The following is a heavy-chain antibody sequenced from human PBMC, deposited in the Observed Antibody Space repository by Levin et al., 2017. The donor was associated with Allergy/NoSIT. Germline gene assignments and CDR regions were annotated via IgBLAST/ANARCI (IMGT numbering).Heavy chain of an antibody. CDR3: TSSRDCSGGACYRGVFDY. CDR1: GITVSSHY. Sequence: GGSLRLSCAASGITVSSHYMSWVRQAPGRGLEWVSSIYSGGTTYYADSVKGRFTISRDSSKNTLSLQMNTLRAEDTAVYYCTSSRDCSGGACYRGVFDYWGQGILVTVSS. J-gene: IGHJ4*02. D-gene: IGHD2-15*01. CDR2: IYSGGTT. V-gene: IGHV3-66*01.